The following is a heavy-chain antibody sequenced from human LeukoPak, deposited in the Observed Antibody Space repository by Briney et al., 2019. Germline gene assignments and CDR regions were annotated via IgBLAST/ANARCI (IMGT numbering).Heavy chain of an antibody. V-gene: IGHV4-39*01. CDR2: IYYSGST. Sequence: SETLSLTYTVSGGSISSSSYYWGWIRQPPGKGLEWIGSIYYSGSTYYNPSLKSRVTISVDTSKNQFSLKLSSVTAADTAVYYCARSARDYAWFDPWGQGTLVTVSS. CDR1: GGSISSSSYY. D-gene: IGHD4-17*01. J-gene: IGHJ5*02. CDR3: ARSARDYAWFDP.